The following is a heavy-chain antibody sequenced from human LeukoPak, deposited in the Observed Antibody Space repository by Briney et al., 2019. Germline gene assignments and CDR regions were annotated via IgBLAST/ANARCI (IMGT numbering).Heavy chain of an antibody. J-gene: IGHJ3*02. CDR2: IIPIFGTA. Sequence: ASVKVSCKASGGTFSSYAISWVRQAPGQGLEWMGGIIPIFGTANYAQKFQGRVTITADESTSTAYMELSSLRSEDTAVYYCARNNWNPRARAFDIWGQGTMVTVSS. V-gene: IGHV1-69*13. D-gene: IGHD1-20*01. CDR3: ARNNWNPRARAFDI. CDR1: GGTFSSYA.